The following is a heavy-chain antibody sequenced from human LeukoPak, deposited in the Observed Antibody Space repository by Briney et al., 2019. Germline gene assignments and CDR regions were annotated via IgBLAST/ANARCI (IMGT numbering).Heavy chain of an antibody. Sequence: ASVKVSCKASGYTFTSYAMNWVRQAPGQGLEWMGWINTNTGNPTYAQGFTGRFVFSLDTSVSTAYLQISSLKAEDTAVYYCARDLNRPQPQMVYAPNLWFDPWGQGTLVTVSS. J-gene: IGHJ5*02. CDR3: ARDLNRPQPQMVYAPNLWFDP. CDR2: INTNTGNP. D-gene: IGHD2-8*01. CDR1: GYTFTSYA. V-gene: IGHV7-4-1*02.